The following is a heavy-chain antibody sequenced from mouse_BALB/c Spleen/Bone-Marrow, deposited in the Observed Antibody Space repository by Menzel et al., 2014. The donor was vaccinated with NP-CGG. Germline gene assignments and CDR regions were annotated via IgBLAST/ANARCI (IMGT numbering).Heavy chain of an antibody. D-gene: IGHD2-1*01. V-gene: IGHV1S137*01. J-gene: IGHJ4*01. CDR1: GYTFTDYA. Sequence: VKLQESGAELVRPGVSVKISCKGSGYTFTDYAMHWVKQSHAKSLEWIGVISTYYGDASYNQKFKGKATMTVDKSSSTAYMELARLTSVDSAIYYCASGNYYYAMDYWGQGTSVTVSS. CDR2: ISTYYGDA. CDR3: ASGNYYYAMDY.